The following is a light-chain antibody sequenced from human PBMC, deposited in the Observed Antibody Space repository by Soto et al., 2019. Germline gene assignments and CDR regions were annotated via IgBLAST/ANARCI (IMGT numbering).Light chain of an antibody. CDR3: QQRSNWPRT. Sequence: EIVLTQSPGTLSLSPGERATLSCRASQSVPSDWLAWYRHKPGQAPSLLIYDVSNRATGIPARFSGSGSGTDFTLTISSLEPEDFAVYYCQQRSNWPRTFGQGTKVDIK. CDR1: QSVPSD. V-gene: IGKV3-11*01. CDR2: DVS. J-gene: IGKJ1*01.